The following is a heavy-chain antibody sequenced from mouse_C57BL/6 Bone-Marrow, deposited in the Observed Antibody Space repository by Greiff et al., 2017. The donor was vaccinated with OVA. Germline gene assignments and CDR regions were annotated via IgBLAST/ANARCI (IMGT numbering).Heavy chain of an antibody. CDR2: ISNGGGST. V-gene: IGHV5-12*01. Sequence: EVQLVESGGGLVQPGGSLKLSCAASGFTFSDYYMYWVRQTPEKRLEWVAYISNGGGSTYYPDTVKGRFTISRDNAKNTLYLQMSRLKSEDTAMYYCARHVGYYGPFAYWGQGTLVTVSA. D-gene: IGHD1-2*01. CDR1: GFTFSDYY. CDR3: ARHVGYYGPFAY. J-gene: IGHJ3*01.